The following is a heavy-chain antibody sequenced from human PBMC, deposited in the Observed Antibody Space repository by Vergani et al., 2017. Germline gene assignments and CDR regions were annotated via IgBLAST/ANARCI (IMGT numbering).Heavy chain of an antibody. J-gene: IGHJ5*02. V-gene: IGHV1-69*04. CDR1: GGTFSSYA. Sequence: QVQLVQSGAEVKKPGASVKVSCKASGGTFSSYAISWVRQAPGQGLEWMGRIIPILGIANYAQKFQGRVTITADKSTSTAYMELGSLRSEDTAVYYCARGTRPTVTTKVGWFDPWGQGTLVTVSS. D-gene: IGHD4-17*01. CDR2: IIPILGIA. CDR3: ARGTRPTVTTKVGWFDP.